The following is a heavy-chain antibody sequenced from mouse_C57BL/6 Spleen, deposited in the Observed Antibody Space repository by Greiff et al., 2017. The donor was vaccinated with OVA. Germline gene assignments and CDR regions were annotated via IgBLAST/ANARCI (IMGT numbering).Heavy chain of an antibody. D-gene: IGHD1-1*01. V-gene: IGHV5-4*01. CDR1: GFTFSSYA. CDR2: ISDGGSYT. Sequence: EVQLVESGGGLVKPGGSLKLSCAASGFTFSSYAMSWVRQTPEKRLEWVATISDGGSYTYYPDNVKGRFTISRDNAKNNLYLQMSHLKSEDTAMYYCARGHYYGSYAMDYWGQGTSVTVSS. J-gene: IGHJ4*01. CDR3: ARGHYYGSYAMDY.